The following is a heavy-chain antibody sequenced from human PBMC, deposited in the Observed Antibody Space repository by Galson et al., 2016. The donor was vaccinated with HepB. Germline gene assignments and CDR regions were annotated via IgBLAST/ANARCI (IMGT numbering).Heavy chain of an antibody. D-gene: IGHD3-10*01. CDR2: ISAYNGNT. Sequence: SVKVSCKASGYIFTSFGFSWVRQAPGQGLEWMGWISAYNGNTNYAQKLQGRVTMTTDTSTSTAYMELRSLRSDDTAVYYCAREPGFDITMAQGVRYGMDVWGKGTTVTVSS. CDR3: AREPGFDITMAQGVRYGMDV. J-gene: IGHJ6*04. V-gene: IGHV1-18*01. CDR1: GYIFTSFG.